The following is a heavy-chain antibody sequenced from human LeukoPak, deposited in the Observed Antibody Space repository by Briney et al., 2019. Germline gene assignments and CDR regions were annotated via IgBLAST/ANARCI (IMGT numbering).Heavy chain of an antibody. J-gene: IGHJ4*02. V-gene: IGHV4-59*01. Sequence: PSETLSLTCTVSGGSISSYYWSWIRQPAGKGLEWIGYIYYSGSTNYNPSLKSRVTISLDTSKSQFSLRLSSVTAADTAVYYCARGNYFGSGSYDYWGQGTLVTVSS. CDR1: GGSISSYY. CDR3: ARGNYFGSGSYDY. D-gene: IGHD3-10*01. CDR2: IYYSGST.